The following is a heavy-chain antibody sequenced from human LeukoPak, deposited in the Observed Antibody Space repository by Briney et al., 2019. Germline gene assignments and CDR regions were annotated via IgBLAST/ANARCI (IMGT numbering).Heavy chain of an antibody. J-gene: IGHJ4*02. D-gene: IGHD6-13*01. CDR3: AKDYGYSSSWYDY. CDR2: ISWKSASV. Sequence: PGGSLRLSCEASGFTFDDYGMHGVRQAPGKGVEWVSTISWKSASVCYVDSVKGRFTISRDNAKKTLYLQMNSLRPEDTALYYCAKDYGYSSSWYDYWGQGNLVTVSS. V-gene: IGHV3-9*01. CDR1: GFTFDDYG.